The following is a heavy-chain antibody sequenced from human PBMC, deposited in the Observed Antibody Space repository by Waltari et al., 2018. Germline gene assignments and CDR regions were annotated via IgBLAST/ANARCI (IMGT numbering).Heavy chain of an antibody. CDR1: GGSISSYY. D-gene: IGHD6-6*01. Sequence: QVQLQESGPGLVKPSETLSLTCTVSGGSISSYYWSWIRQPPWKGLEWIGYIYTSGSTNYNPSLKSRVTISVDTSKNQFSLKLSSVTAADTAVYYCARAAARPPIYYYYYMDVWGKGTTVTVSS. V-gene: IGHV4-4*09. CDR3: ARAAARPPIYYYYYMDV. CDR2: IYTSGST. J-gene: IGHJ6*03.